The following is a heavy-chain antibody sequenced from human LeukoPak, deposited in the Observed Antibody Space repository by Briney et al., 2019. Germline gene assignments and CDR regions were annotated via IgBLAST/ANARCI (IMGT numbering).Heavy chain of an antibody. Sequence: ASVKVSCKASGYTFTSYNMHWVRQAPGQGLEWMGIINPSDGTTNYAQKFQGRVTMTRDTSTSTVYMELSSLRSEDTAVYYCATSRTGGFDYWGQGTLVTVSS. CDR1: GYTFTSYN. CDR2: INPSDGTT. J-gene: IGHJ4*02. CDR3: ATSRTGGFDY. D-gene: IGHD1-14*01. V-gene: IGHV1-46*01.